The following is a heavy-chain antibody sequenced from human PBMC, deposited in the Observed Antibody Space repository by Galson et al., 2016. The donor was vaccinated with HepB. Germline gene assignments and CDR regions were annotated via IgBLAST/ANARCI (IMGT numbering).Heavy chain of an antibody. CDR1: GSTFTSFV. CDR2: ISSSGGST. V-gene: IGHV3-23*01. Sequence: SLRLSCAASGSTFTSFVMTWVRQAPGKGLEWVSSISSSGGSTNYADSVKGRFTISRDNSKNMLYLQMDSLGAEDTAVYYCAKDRIGVIADAFDMWGQGIMVTVSS. J-gene: IGHJ3*02. CDR3: AKDRIGVIADAFDM. D-gene: IGHD1-26*01.